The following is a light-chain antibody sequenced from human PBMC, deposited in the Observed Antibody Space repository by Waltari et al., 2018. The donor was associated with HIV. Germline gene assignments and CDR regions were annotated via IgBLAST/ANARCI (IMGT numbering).Light chain of an antibody. V-gene: IGKV2-28*01. CDR3: MQALQTPRA. CDR2: LGS. J-gene: IGKJ1*01. Sequence: DIVMTQSPLFLHVTPGEPASIPCRSSQSLLHSNGYNYLDWYLQKPGQSPQLLIYLGSNRASGVPDRFSGSGSGTDFTLKISRVEAEDVGVYYCMQALQTPRAFGQGTKVEIK. CDR1: QSLLHSNGYNY.